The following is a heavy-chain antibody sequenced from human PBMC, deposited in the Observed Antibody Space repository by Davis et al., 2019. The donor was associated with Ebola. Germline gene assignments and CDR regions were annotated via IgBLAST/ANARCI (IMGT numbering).Heavy chain of an antibody. J-gene: IGHJ6*02. CDR2: IFYSGTT. V-gene: IGHV4-59*11. D-gene: IGHD5/OR15-5a*01. CDR1: GGSFSTHY. CDR3: ARDARWSTFSDV. Sequence: MPSETLSLTCTLSGGSFSTHYWSWLRQPPGKGLEWIGNIFYSGTTNYTASLRSRLSFSIDTSKNQFSLRLRSVTAADTAVYYCARDARWSTFSDVWGQGITVTVSS.